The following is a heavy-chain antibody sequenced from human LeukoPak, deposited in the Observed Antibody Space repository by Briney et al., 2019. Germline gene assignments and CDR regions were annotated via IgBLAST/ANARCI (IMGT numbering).Heavy chain of an antibody. V-gene: IGHV3-23*01. D-gene: IGHD3-22*01. Sequence: GGSLRLSCAAPGFTFSSYAMSWVRQAPGKGLEWVSAISGSGGSTYYADSVKGRFTISRDNSKNTLYLQMNSLRAEDTAVYYCAKDGTYYYDSSGSNWGQGTLVTVSS. CDR3: AKDGTYYYDSSGSN. CDR2: ISGSGGST. CDR1: GFTFSSYA. J-gene: IGHJ4*02.